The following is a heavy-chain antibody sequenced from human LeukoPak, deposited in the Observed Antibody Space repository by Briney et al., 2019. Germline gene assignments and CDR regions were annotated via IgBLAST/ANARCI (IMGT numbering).Heavy chain of an antibody. Sequence: SETLSLTCTVSGGSVSSGSYYWRWIRQPPGKGLEWIGYIYYSGSTNYNPSLKSRVTISVDTSKNQFSLKLSSVTAADTAVYYCARDPGKYYDILTGYYYYYYYGMDVWGKGTTVTVSS. V-gene: IGHV4-61*01. D-gene: IGHD3-9*01. CDR1: GGSVSSGSYY. CDR2: IYYSGST. J-gene: IGHJ6*04. CDR3: ARDPGKYYDILTGYYYYYYYGMDV.